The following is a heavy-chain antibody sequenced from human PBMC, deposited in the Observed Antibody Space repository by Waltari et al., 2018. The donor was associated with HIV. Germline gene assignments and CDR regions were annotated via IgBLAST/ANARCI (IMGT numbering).Heavy chain of an antibody. J-gene: IGHJ1*01. D-gene: IGHD3-22*01. Sequence: GLVQPGGSLRLSCAASGFTFSSYAMSWVRQAPGKGLEWVSAISGSGGSTYYADSVKGRFTISRDNSKNTLYLQMNSLRAEDTAVYYCATTGRVVVTAGYFQHWGQGTLVTVSS. CDR1: GFTFSSYA. CDR3: ATTGRVVVTAGYFQH. CDR2: ISGSGGST. V-gene: IGHV3-23*01.